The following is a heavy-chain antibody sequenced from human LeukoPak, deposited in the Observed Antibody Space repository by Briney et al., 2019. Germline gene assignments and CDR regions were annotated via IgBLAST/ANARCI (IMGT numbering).Heavy chain of an antibody. CDR1: GFTFNNYV. CDR2: ISASAAMT. V-gene: IGHV3-23*01. J-gene: IGHJ4*02. D-gene: IGHD1-26*01. Sequence: GGSLRLSCAASGFTFNNYVMTWVRQAPGKGLEWVSSISASAAMTYHADSVRGRFTVSRDNSNNTLYLQMSSLTAADTAVYYCAKDRSIGTYYTFDHWGQGTLVTVSS. CDR3: AKDRSIGTYYTFDH.